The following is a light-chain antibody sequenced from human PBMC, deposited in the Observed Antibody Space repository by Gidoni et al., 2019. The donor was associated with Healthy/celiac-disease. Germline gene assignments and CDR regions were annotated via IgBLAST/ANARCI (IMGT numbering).Light chain of an antibody. CDR3: QQYGSSPKT. V-gene: IGKV3-20*01. CDR1: QSVSSSY. Sequence: EIVLTQSPGTLSLSPGERATLSCRASQSVSSSYLAWYQQKPGQAPRLLIYGASSRATGIPDRFSGSGSGTDFTLTISRLEPEDCAVYYCQQYGSSPKTFXXXTKVEIK. J-gene: IGKJ1*01. CDR2: GAS.